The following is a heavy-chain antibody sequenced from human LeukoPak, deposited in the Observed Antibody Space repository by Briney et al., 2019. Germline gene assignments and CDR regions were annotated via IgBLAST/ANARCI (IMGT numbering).Heavy chain of an antibody. CDR3: AKATGYLL. V-gene: IGHV3-23*01. Sequence: GGSLRLSCAVSGFTFSSYDMSWIRQAPGKGLEWVSTISNSDGTTYYADSVKGRFTISRDDSENTLSLQMNSLRAEDTAVYYCAKATGYLLWGQGTLVTVSS. J-gene: IGHJ4*02. CDR1: GFTFSSYD. D-gene: IGHD1-14*01. CDR2: ISNSDGTT.